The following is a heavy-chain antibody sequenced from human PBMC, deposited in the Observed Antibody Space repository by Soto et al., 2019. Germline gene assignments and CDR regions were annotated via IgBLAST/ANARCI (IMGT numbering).Heavy chain of an antibody. V-gene: IGHV1-8*01. Sequence: ASVKVSCKASGYTFTSYDINWVRQATGQGLEWMGWMNPNSGNTGYAQKFQGRVTMTRNTSISTAYMELSSLRSEDTAVYYCARGLNTMVRGVIIRWFDPWGQGTLVTVSS. CDR2: MNPNSGNT. D-gene: IGHD3-10*01. CDR3: ARGLNTMVRGVIIRWFDP. J-gene: IGHJ5*02. CDR1: GYTFTSYD.